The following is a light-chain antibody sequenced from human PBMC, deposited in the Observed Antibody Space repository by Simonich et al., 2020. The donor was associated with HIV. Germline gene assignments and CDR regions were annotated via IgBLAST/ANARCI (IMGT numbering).Light chain of an antibody. CDR2: EDS. V-gene: IGLV3-10*01. Sequence: SYELPQPPSVSVSPGQTAMITCSGDALPNKYAYWYHQKSVQSPVLVIYEDSKRPSGIPERFSGSSSGTMATLTISGAQVEDEADYYCYSTDSSGNHWVFGGGTKLTVL. CDR3: YSTDSSGNHWV. CDR1: ALPNKY. J-gene: IGLJ3*02.